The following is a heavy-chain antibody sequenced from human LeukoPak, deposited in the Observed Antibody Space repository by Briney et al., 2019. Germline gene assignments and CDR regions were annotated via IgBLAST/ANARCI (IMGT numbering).Heavy chain of an antibody. Sequence: SETLSLTYTVSGGSISSSSYYWGWIRQPPGKGLEWIGSIYYSGSTYYNPSLKSRVTIYVDTSKNQFSLKLSSVTAADTAVYYCARHYGPYSSSWYNDYWGQGTLVTVSS. CDR3: ARHYGPYSSSWYNDY. CDR2: IYYSGST. J-gene: IGHJ4*02. D-gene: IGHD6-13*01. V-gene: IGHV4-39*01. CDR1: GGSISSSSYY.